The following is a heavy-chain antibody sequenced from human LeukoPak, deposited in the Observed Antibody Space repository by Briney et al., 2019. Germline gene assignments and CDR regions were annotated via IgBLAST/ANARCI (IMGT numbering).Heavy chain of an antibody. CDR1: GGSISSYY. Sequence: SETLSLTCTVSGGSISSYYWSWIRQPPGKGLEWIGYIYYGGSTNYNPSLKSRVTISVDTSKNQFSLKLSSVTAADTAVYYCARGDDRFVFDYWGQGTLVTVSS. CDR3: ARGDDRFVFDY. V-gene: IGHV4-59*01. D-gene: IGHD1-1*01. CDR2: IYYGGST. J-gene: IGHJ4*02.